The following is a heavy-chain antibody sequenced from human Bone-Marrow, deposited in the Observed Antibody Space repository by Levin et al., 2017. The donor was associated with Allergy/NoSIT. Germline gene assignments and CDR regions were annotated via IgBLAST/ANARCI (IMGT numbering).Heavy chain of an antibody. J-gene: IGHJ4*02. CDR1: GFTVSNHY. V-gene: IGHV3-53*01. D-gene: IGHD6-13*01. CDR2: IYPGGNT. Sequence: GESLKISCAASGFTVSNHYMGWVRQAPGKGLEWVSLIYPGGNTYYEDSVKGRFTVSRDKSTNTVSLQMNSLRAEDTAFYYCAGLRGNSSSWNFFEYWGQGTLVTVSS. CDR3: AGLRGNSSSWNFFEY.